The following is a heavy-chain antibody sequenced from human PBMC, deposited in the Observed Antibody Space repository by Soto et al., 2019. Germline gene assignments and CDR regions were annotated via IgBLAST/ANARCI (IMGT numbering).Heavy chain of an antibody. J-gene: IGHJ6*02. D-gene: IGHD3-22*01. V-gene: IGHV1-69*12. CDR2: IIPIFGTA. CDR1: GGTFSSYA. Sequence: QVQLVQSGAEVKKPGSSVKVSCKASGGTFSSYAISWVRQAPGQGLEWMGGIIPIFGTANYAQKFQGRVTITADESTSTAYMELSSLRSEDTAVYYCPRGSKYHYDSSGFSTGYYYYGMDVWGQGTTVTVSS. CDR3: PRGSKYHYDSSGFSTGYYYYGMDV.